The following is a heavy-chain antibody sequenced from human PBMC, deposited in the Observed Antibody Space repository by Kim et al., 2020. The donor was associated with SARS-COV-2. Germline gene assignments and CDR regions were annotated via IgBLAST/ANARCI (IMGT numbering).Heavy chain of an antibody. Sequence: GGSLRLSCAASGFTFSSYAMSWVRQAPGKGLEWVSAISGSGGSTYYADSVKGRFTISRDNSKNTLYLQMNSLRAEDTAVYYCAKDGLYYGSGPQHFDYWGQGTLVTVSS. J-gene: IGHJ4*02. D-gene: IGHD3-10*01. V-gene: IGHV3-23*01. CDR1: GFTFSSYA. CDR3: AKDGLYYGSGPQHFDY. CDR2: ISGSGGST.